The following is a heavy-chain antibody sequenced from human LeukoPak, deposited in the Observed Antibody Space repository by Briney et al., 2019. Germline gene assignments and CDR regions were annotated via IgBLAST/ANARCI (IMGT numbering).Heavy chain of an antibody. D-gene: IGHD6-19*01. CDR3: ARGKVVAGTPGQNSWDY. CDR1: GGSISSYY. V-gene: IGHV4-4*07. CDR2: IHTSGGT. Sequence: SETLSLTCTVSGGSISSYYWNWIRQPAGKGLEWIGRIHTSGGTNYNLSLKSRVTMSVDTSKNQFSLKLSSVTAADTAVYYCARGKVVAGTPGQNSWDYWGQGTLVTVSS. J-gene: IGHJ4*02.